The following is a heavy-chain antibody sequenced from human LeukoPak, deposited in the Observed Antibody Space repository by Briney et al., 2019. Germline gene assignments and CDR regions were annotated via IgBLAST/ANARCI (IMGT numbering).Heavy chain of an antibody. CDR3: ARVGGAVAGTGDWFDP. CDR1: GITFGDYA. J-gene: IGHJ5*02. Sequence: GGSLRLSCTASGITFGDYAMSWVRQAPGMGLEWVGFIRSKTYGGTTEYAASVKGRFTISREDFKSIAYLQMNSPKTEDTAVYYCARVGGAVAGTGDWFDPWGQGTLVTVSS. V-gene: IGHV3-49*04. CDR2: IRSKTYGGTT. D-gene: IGHD6-19*01.